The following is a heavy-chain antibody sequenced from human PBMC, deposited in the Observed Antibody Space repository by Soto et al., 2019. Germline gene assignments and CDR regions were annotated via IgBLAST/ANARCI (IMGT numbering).Heavy chain of an antibody. J-gene: IGHJ6*03. CDR2: IYYSGST. V-gene: IGHV4-39*01. Sequence: PSETLSLTCTVSGGSISSSSNSCGWIRQPPGKGLEWIGSIYYSGSTYYNPSLKSRVTISVDTSKNQFSLKLSSVTAADTAVYYCARYNGLFLMWCYSYCSMDVSGKATMLTVSS. CDR3: ARYNGLFLMWCYSYCSMDV. D-gene: IGHD2-21*01. CDR1: GGSISSSSNS.